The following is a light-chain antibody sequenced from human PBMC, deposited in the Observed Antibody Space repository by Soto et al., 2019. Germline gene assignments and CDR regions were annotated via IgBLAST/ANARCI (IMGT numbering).Light chain of an antibody. CDR2: EGS. CDR3: CSYAGSHYV. J-gene: IGLJ1*01. CDR1: SRDVGSYNL. V-gene: IGLV2-23*01. Sequence: QSALTQPASVSGSPGQSITISCTGTSRDVGSYNLVSWYQQHPGKAPKLMIYEGSKRPSGVSNRFSGSKSGNTASLTISGLQAEDEADYYCCSYAGSHYVFGTGTKVTVL.